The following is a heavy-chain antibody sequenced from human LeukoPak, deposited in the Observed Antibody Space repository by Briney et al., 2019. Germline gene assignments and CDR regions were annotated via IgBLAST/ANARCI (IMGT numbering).Heavy chain of an antibody. CDR2: IIPILGIA. J-gene: IGHJ6*02. Sequence: EASVNVSCTASGGTFSSYTISWVRQAPGQGLEWMGRIIPILGIANYAQKFQGRVTITADKSTSTAYMELSSLRSEDTSVYYCARGSGPWYGMDVWAQGTTDSV. V-gene: IGHV1-69*02. CDR1: GGTFSSYT. CDR3: ARGSGPWYGMDV. D-gene: IGHD1-26*01.